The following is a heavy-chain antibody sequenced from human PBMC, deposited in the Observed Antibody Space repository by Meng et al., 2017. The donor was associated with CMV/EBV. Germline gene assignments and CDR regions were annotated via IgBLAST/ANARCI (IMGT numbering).Heavy chain of an antibody. Sequence: SETLSLTCAVYGGSFSGYYWSWIRQPPGKGLEWIGEINHSGSTNYNPSLKSRVTISVDTSKNQFSLKLSSVTAADTAVYYCARRHIRRITMVRGVIDWFDPWGQGTRVTVSS. J-gene: IGHJ5*02. CDR3: ARRHIRRITMVRGVIDWFDP. CDR2: INHSGST. D-gene: IGHD3-10*01. CDR1: GGSFSGYY. V-gene: IGHV4-34*01.